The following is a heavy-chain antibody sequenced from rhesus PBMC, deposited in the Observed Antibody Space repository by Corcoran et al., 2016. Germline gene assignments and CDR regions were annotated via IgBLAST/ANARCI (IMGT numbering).Heavy chain of an antibody. CDR1: GFTTSTCGLG. Sequence: QVTLKESGTALVKSTQTLTLTCTFPGFTTSTCGLGGGWSRPPPGKALEWRALMYWDDDKYYSTSLKSRLTISKDTSKNQVVLTMTNMDPVDTATYYCARRRPGSGWYFDYWGQGVLVTVSS. CDR3: ARRRPGSGWYFDY. V-gene: IGHV2-174*01. J-gene: IGHJ4*01. CDR2: MYWDDDK. D-gene: IGHD6-31*01.